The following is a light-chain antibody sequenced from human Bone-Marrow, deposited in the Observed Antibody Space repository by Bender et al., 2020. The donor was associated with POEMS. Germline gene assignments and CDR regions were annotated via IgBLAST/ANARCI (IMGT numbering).Light chain of an antibody. CDR3: CSYAGSRTWV. CDR2: DVN. Sequence: QSALTQPPSASGSPGQSVTISCTGTSSDVGGYNYVSWYQQHPGKVPKLMIYDVNNRPSGVSNRFSGSKSGNTASLTISGLQAEDEADYYCCSYAGSRTWVFGGGTKLTVL. V-gene: IGLV2-23*02. J-gene: IGLJ3*02. CDR1: SSDVGGYNY.